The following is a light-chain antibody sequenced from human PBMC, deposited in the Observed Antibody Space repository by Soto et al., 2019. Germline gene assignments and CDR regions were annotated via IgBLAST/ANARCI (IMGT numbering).Light chain of an antibody. CDR3: QQYEDGVT. CDR2: GSS. Sequence: EIVLTQSPGTLSLSPGERATLSCRASQSLTNNYFAWYQQKPGRALSLLIDGSSTRDTGIPDRFSGSGSGTDFTITSSRLESDDVAVYYCQQYEDGVTFGQGTKV. V-gene: IGKV3-20*01. J-gene: IGKJ1*01. CDR1: QSLTNNY.